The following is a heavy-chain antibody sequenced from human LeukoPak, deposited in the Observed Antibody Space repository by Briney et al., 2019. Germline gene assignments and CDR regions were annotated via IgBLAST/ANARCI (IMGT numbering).Heavy chain of an antibody. D-gene: IGHD6-6*01. Sequence: GGSLRLSCAASGFTFSSYWMSWVRQAPGKGLEWVSAISGSGGSTYYADSVKGRFTISRDNSKNTLYLQMNSLRAEDTAVYYCAKALAARPPFGHYYYMDVWGKGTTVTVSS. V-gene: IGHV3-23*01. CDR3: AKALAARPPFGHYYYMDV. CDR1: GFTFSSYW. J-gene: IGHJ6*03. CDR2: ISGSGGST.